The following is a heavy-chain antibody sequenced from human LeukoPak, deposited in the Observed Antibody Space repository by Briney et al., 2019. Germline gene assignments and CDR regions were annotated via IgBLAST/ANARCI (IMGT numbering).Heavy chain of an antibody. Sequence: ASVKVSCKASGYTFTGYYMHWVRQAPGQGLEWMGWINPNSGGTNYAQKFQGWVTMTRDTSISTAYMELSRLRSDDTAVYYCARDLARLGEFPDYYFDYWGQGTLVTVSS. D-gene: IGHD3-10*01. V-gene: IGHV1-2*04. CDR1: GYTFTGYY. CDR3: ARDLARLGEFPDYYFDY. CDR2: INPNSGGT. J-gene: IGHJ4*02.